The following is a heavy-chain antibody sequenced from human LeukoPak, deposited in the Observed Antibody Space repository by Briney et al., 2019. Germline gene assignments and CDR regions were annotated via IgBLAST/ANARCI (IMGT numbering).Heavy chain of an antibody. Sequence: ASVKVSCKASGGTFSSYAISWVRQAPGQGLEWMGGIIPIFGTANYAQKFQGRVTITADESTSTAYMELSSLRSEDTAVYYCASGGHDYSISGGNFGYYYYYMDVWGKGTTVTVSS. CDR3: ASGGHDYSISGGNFGYYYYYMDV. J-gene: IGHJ6*03. CDR2: IIPIFGTA. V-gene: IGHV1-69*01. CDR1: GGTFSSYA. D-gene: IGHD4-11*01.